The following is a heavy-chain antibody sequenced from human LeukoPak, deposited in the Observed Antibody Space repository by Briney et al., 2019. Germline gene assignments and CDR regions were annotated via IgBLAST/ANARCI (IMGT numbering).Heavy chain of an antibody. CDR1: GYTFTSYG. Sequence: ASVKVSCKASGYTFTSYGISWVRQAPGQGLEWMGWIIAYNGNTNYAQKLQGRVTMTTDTSTSTAYMELRSLRSDATAVYYCAREGWATIFGVVITGSAFDIWGQGTMVTVSS. V-gene: IGHV1-18*01. CDR3: AREGWATIFGVVITGSAFDI. D-gene: IGHD3-3*01. J-gene: IGHJ3*02. CDR2: IIAYNGNT.